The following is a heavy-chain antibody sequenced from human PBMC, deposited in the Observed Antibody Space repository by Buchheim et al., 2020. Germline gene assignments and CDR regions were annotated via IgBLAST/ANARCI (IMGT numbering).Heavy chain of an antibody. V-gene: IGHV5-51*01. CDR2: IYPGDSYT. J-gene: IGHJ4*02. Sequence: EVQLVQSGAEVKRPGESLKISCQGSGYSFTGAYIAWVRQMPGKGLEWMGNIYPGDSYTAYNPSFQGTVTMSVDKSIRTAYLQWYSLKASDSAVYYCARRVRDSSGYNFDFWGQGTL. CDR1: GYSFTGAY. CDR3: ARRVRDSSGYNFDF. D-gene: IGHD5-18*01.